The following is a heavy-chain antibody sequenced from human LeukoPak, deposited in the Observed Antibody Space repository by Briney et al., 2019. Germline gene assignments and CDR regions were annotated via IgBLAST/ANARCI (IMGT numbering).Heavy chain of an antibody. V-gene: IGHV3-7*01. CDR1: GFTFSSYS. CDR3: ASLVGATFSPTDAFDI. CDR2: IKQDGSEK. D-gene: IGHD1-26*01. J-gene: IGHJ3*02. Sequence: GGSLRLSCAASGFTFSSYSMNWVRQAPGKGLEWVANIKQDGSEKYYVDSVKGRFTISRDNAKNSLYLQMNSLRAEDTAVYYCASLVGATFSPTDAFDIWGQGTMVTVSS.